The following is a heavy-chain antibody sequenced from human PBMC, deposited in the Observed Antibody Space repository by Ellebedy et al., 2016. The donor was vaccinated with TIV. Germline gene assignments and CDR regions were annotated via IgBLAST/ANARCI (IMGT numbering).Heavy chain of an antibody. CDR3: ARGVVRGVAAFDT. D-gene: IGHD3-10*01. J-gene: IGHJ3*02. V-gene: IGHV4-59*01. CDR1: GSSITTYY. CDR2: IYNVELT. Sequence: MPSETLSLTCSLSGSSITTYYWSWIRQPPGKGLEWIGYIYNVELTNYSPSLKSRTSISIDTSKKQFSLNLTSVTVADTALYFCARGVVRGVAAFDTWGPGTMVIVSS.